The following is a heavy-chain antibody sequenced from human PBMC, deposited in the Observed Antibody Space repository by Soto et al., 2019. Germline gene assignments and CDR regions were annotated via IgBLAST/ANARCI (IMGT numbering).Heavy chain of an antibody. CDR3: AREGPTPIWHYSTMDV. J-gene: IGHJ6*02. CDR2: INAGNGNT. CDR1: GYTFTSYG. V-gene: IGHV1-3*01. Sequence: VQFVQSGAEVKKPGASVKVSCKASGYTFTSYGIHWVRQAPGQRLEWMGWINAGNGNTKYSQKFQGRVTITRDTSASTAYMDLSSLRSEDTAVYYCAREGPTPIWHYSTMDVWGQGTTVTVSS. D-gene: IGHD3-16*01.